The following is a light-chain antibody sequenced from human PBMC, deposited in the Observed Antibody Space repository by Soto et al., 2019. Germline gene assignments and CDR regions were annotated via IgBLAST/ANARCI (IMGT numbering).Light chain of an antibody. CDR2: DVS. Sequence: QSVLTQPASVSGSPGQSITISCTGTSSDVGGYSYVSWFQQHPGKAPKLLIYDVSNRPSGVSNRFSGSKSGNTASLTISGLQAEDEADYYCSSYTTSNTLGVFGGGTQLTVL. J-gene: IGLJ2*01. V-gene: IGLV2-14*03. CDR3: SSYTTSNTLGV. CDR1: SSDVGGYSY.